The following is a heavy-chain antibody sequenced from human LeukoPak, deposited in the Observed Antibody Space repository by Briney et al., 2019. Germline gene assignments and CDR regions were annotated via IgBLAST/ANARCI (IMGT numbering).Heavy chain of an antibody. J-gene: IGHJ3*02. D-gene: IGHD4-17*01. CDR3: ARDGDYDPFDI. CDR2: MNPNSGNT. CDR1: GYTFTSYD. V-gene: IGHV1-8*03. Sequence: ASVKVSCKASGYTFTSYDINWVRQATGQGLEWMGWMNPNSGNTGYAQKFQGRVTITRNTSISTAYMELSSLRPEDTVVYYCARDGDYDPFDIWGQGTRVTVSS.